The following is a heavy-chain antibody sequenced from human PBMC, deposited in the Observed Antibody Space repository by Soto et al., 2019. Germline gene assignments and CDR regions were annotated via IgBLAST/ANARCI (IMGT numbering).Heavy chain of an antibody. J-gene: IGHJ6*02. CDR1: GFTFSSYE. D-gene: IGHD3-3*01. V-gene: IGHV3-48*03. CDR3: ASGWDEDVWSGEMYGMGV. Sequence: CLRLSCAASGFTFSSYEMNWVRQAPGKGLEWVSYISSSGSTIYYADSVKGRFTISRDNAKNSLYLQMNSLRAEDTAVYYCASGWDEDVWSGEMYGMGVWGQGTRV. CDR2: ISSSGSTI.